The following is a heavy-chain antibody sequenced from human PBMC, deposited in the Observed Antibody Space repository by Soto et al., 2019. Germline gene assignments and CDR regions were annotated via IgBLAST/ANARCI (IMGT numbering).Heavy chain of an antibody. Sequence: QVQLQESGPGLVKPSQTLSLTCTVSGGSISSGGYYWSWIRQHPGKGLEWIGYSYYSGSTYYNPSLMSRVTISVHTSKTHFSLKLSSVTAADTAVYYCEREQVAALRCQPWGQGMLVTVSS. D-gene: IGHD2-15*01. V-gene: IGHV4-31*03. J-gene: IGHJ5*02. CDR1: GGSISSGGYY. CDR3: EREQVAALRCQP. CDR2: SYYSGST.